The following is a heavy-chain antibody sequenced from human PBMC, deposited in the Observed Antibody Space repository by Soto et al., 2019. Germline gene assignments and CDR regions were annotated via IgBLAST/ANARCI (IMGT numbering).Heavy chain of an antibody. CDR3: AKRTTIVIEGSPWFDP. V-gene: IGHV3-23*01. CDR1: GFTFSHYA. Sequence: PVGSLRLSCVASGFTFSHYAMSWLRQAPGKGLEWVSAISASGDATYYADSVRGRLTISRDNSKNTLYLQMNGLRAEDTAVYFCAKRTTIVIEGSPWFDPWGQGTLVTVSS. CDR2: ISASGDAT. D-gene: IGHD5-12*01. J-gene: IGHJ5*02.